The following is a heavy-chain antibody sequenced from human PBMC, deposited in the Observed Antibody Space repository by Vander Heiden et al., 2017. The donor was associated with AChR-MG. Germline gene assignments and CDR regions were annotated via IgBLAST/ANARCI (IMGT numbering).Heavy chain of an antibody. CDR3: AKEPTLAAKTTFHA. CDR1: GFIFSSYA. CDR2: ISGSGGST. D-gene: IGHD4-4*01. J-gene: IGHJ5*02. Sequence: EVLLLEPGGGLVQSGGSLRLSCAAYGFIFSSYAMSWLRQAPVKGLEWVSGISGSGGSTYYADSVKGRFTISRDNFKDTLYLQMTSLRAEDTAVYYCAKEPTLAAKTTFHAWGQGTLVSVSS. V-gene: IGHV3-23*01.